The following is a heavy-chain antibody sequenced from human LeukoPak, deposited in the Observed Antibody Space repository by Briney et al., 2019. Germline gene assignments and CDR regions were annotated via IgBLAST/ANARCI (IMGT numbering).Heavy chain of an antibody. V-gene: IGHV3-7*01. CDR3: ARDGGAIFGVVIMNYYYYVDV. CDR1: GFNFSNYW. D-gene: IGHD3-3*01. J-gene: IGHJ6*03. CDR2: ISQDGREK. Sequence: GGSLRLSCAGSGFNFSNYWMSWVRQAPGKGLEWVAGISQDGREKYYVDSVKGRFTISRDNAKSSLYLQLNNVMAEDTAVYYRARDGGAIFGVVIMNYYYYVDVWGEGTTVTVSS.